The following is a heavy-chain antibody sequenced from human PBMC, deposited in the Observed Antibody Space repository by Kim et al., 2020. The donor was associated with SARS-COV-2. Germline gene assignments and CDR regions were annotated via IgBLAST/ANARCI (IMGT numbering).Heavy chain of an antibody. J-gene: IGHJ4*02. CDR3: ARVKYSSGWSFDY. V-gene: IGHV3-21*01. Sequence: YADSVKGRFTISGANAKNSLYLQMNSLRAEDTAVYCCARVKYSSGWSFDYWGQGTLVTVSS. D-gene: IGHD6-19*01.